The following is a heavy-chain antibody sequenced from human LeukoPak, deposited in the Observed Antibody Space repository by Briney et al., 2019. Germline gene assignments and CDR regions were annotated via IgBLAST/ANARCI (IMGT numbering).Heavy chain of an antibody. CDR2: IYHSGST. CDR3: ARRTWYSSSWTFDY. CDR1: GGSISSNSYY. Sequence: SETLSLTCAVSGGSISSNSYYWGWIRQPPGKGLEWIGSIYHSGSTYYNPSLKSRVTISVDTSKNQFSLKLSSVTAADTAVYYCARRTWYSSSWTFDYWGQGTLVTVSS. D-gene: IGHD6-13*01. V-gene: IGHV4-39*07. J-gene: IGHJ4*02.